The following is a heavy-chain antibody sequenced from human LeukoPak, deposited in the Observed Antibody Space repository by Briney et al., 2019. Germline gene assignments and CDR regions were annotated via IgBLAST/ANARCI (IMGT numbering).Heavy chain of an antibody. CDR3: ARRGWDSPFDY. CDR2: IYTSGST. Sequence: PSETLSLTCTVSGGSISSYYWSWIRQPPGKGLEWIGYIYTSGSTNYNPSLKSRGTISVDTSKNQFSLKLSSVTAADTAVYYCARRGWDSPFDYWGQGTLVTVSS. J-gene: IGHJ4*02. V-gene: IGHV4-4*09. D-gene: IGHD6-19*01. CDR1: GGSISSYY.